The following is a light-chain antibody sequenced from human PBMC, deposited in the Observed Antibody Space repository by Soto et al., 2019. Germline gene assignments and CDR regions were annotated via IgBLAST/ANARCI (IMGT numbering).Light chain of an antibody. CDR2: GNS. CDR3: QSYDSSLSGWV. V-gene: IGLV1-40*01. Sequence: QSVLTQPPSVSGAPGQRVTISCTASSSNIGGGYDVHWYQQLPGTVPKLLIYGNSNRPSGVPDRFSGSKSGTSASLALTGLQAEDEAEYYCQSYDSSLSGWVFGGGTKLTVL. CDR1: SSNIGGGYD. J-gene: IGLJ3*02.